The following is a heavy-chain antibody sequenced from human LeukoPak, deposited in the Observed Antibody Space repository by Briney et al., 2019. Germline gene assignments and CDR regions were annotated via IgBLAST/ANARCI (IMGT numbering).Heavy chain of an antibody. D-gene: IGHD3-9*01. V-gene: IGHV3-21*01. CDR3: ARQNILPGYDYYYYGMDV. J-gene: IGHJ6*02. CDR2: IRGSSTFI. Sequence: GGSLRLSCAASGFTFSSYTMNWVRQAPGKGLEWVSSIRGSSTFIYYADSVKGRFTISRDNAKNSLYLQMNNLRAEDTAVYYCARQNILPGYDYYYYGMDVWGQGTTVTVSS. CDR1: GFTFSSYT.